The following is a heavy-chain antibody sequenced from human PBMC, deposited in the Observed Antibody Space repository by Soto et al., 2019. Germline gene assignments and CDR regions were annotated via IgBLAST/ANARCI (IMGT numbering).Heavy chain of an antibody. V-gene: IGHV3-21*01. J-gene: IGHJ3*02. Sequence: GGSLRLSCAASGFTFSSYSMNWVRQAPGKGLEWVSSISSSSSYIYYADSVKGRFTISRDNAKNSLYLQMNSLRAEDTAVYYCARERSSGWWGDAFDIWGQGTMVTVSS. CDR1: GFTFSSYS. CDR2: ISSSSSYI. CDR3: ARERSSGWWGDAFDI. D-gene: IGHD6-19*01.